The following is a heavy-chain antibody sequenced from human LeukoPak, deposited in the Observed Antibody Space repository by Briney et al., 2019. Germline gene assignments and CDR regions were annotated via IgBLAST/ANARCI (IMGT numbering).Heavy chain of an antibody. CDR1: GYTLTELS. CDR2: FDPEDGET. Sequence: ASVKVSCKVSGYTLTELSMLWVRQAPGKGLEWMGGFDPEDGETIYAQKFQGRVTMIGDTSTDTAYMELSSLRSEDTAVYYCATDAGYSYGYWFDYWGQGTLVTVSS. V-gene: IGHV1-24*01. J-gene: IGHJ4*02. D-gene: IGHD5-18*01. CDR3: ATDAGYSYGYWFDY.